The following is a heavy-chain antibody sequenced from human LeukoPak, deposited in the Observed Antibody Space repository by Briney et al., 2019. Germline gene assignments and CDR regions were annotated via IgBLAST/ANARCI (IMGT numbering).Heavy chain of an antibody. CDR1: GGSFSGYS. Sequence: SSETLSLTCAVYGGSFSGYSWSWIRQPPGKGLEWIGEINHSVSTNYNPSLKSRVPISVEQSKHQFSLKLTSAAAADTAVDYCGRVARWIYSNYGVWFDPWGQGTLVTVSS. J-gene: IGHJ5*02. D-gene: IGHD4-11*01. CDR2: INHSVST. V-gene: IGHV4-34*01. CDR3: GRVARWIYSNYGVWFDP.